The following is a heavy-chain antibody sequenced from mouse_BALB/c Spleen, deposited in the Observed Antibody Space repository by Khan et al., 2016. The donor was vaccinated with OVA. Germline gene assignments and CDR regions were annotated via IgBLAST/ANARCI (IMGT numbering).Heavy chain of an antibody. CDR3: ARSLYYSYGYALDC. CDR1: GYAITSDYA. CDR2: ISSTGST. D-gene: IGHD2-12*01. V-gene: IGHV3-2*02. Sequence: EVQLQESGPGLVKPSQSLSLTCTVTGYAITSDYAWNWIRQFPGNKLEWMGYISSTGSTSYNPSLKSRISITRDTSKNQFFLQLKSVTTEDTATYCCARSLYYSYGYALDCWGRGTSVTVSS. J-gene: IGHJ4*01.